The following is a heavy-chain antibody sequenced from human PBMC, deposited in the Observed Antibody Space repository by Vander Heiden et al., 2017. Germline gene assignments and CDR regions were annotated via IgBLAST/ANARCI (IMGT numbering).Heavy chain of an antibody. CDR2: ISYDGSNK. V-gene: IGHV3-30*04. J-gene: IGHJ4*02. CDR1: GFTFRRSA. CDR3: ARGSRPIYSSSWYYFDY. Sequence: QVQLVESGGGVVQPGRSLRLSCAASGFTFRRSAMHWVRQAPGKGLEWVAVISYDGSNKYYADSVKGRFTISRDNSKNTLYLQMNSLRAEDTAVYYCARGSRPIYSSSWYYFDYWGQGTLVTVSS. D-gene: IGHD6-13*01.